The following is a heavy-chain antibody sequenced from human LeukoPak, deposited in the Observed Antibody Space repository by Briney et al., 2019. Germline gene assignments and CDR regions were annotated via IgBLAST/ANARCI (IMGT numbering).Heavy chain of an antibody. D-gene: IGHD2-15*01. J-gene: IGHJ4*02. CDR3: VTEEIDVVVFDY. V-gene: IGHV3-30*04. CDR2: ISDDGRIT. CDR1: GFTFSTFG. Sequence: GGSLRLSCAASGFTFSTFGFHWVRQAPGKGLEWVALISDDGRITYYADSVRGRFTVSRDDYQNTLYLQMNSRRVDDAGVYYCVTEEIDVVVFDYWGQGTLVAVSA.